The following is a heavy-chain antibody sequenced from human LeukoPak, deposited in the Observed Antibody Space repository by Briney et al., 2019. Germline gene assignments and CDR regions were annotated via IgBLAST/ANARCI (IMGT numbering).Heavy chain of an antibody. Sequence: SGGSLRLSRAASGFTFSSYEMNWVRQAPGKGLEWVSYISSSGSTIYYADSVKGRFTISRDNAKNSLYLQMNSLRAEDTAVYYCARDYGGNIFDYWGQGTLVTVSS. J-gene: IGHJ4*02. V-gene: IGHV3-48*03. CDR2: ISSSGSTI. CDR3: ARDYGGNIFDY. D-gene: IGHD4-23*01. CDR1: GFTFSSYE.